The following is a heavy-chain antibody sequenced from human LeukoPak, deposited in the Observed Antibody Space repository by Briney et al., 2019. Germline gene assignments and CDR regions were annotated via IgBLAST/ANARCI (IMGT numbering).Heavy chain of an antibody. CDR3: VSRYQLPFDY. V-gene: IGHV3-21*01. Sequence: GGSLRLSCAASGFTFSSYSMNWVRQAPGKGLEWVSSISSSSSYIYYADSVKGRFTISRDNSKNTLYLQMNSLRAEDTAVYYCVSRYQLPFDYWGQGTLVTVSS. D-gene: IGHD2-2*01. J-gene: IGHJ4*02. CDR1: GFTFSSYS. CDR2: ISSSSSYI.